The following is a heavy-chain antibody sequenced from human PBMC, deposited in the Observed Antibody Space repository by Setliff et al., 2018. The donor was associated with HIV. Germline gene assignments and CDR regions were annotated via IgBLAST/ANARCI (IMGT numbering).Heavy chain of an antibody. V-gene: IGHV4-39*01. CDR2: IHYSGST. J-gene: IGHJ4*02. CDR1: GDPISFSSYY. Sequence: PSETLSLTCTVSGDPISFSSYYWGWIRQPPGRGLEWVGSIHYSGSTYYNPSLKSRVTKSADTSKNQFSLKLSSVIAADTAVYYCARAPITIFGVIIIPVYFDYWGQGTLVTVSS. D-gene: IGHD3-3*01. CDR3: ARAPITIFGVIIIPVYFDY.